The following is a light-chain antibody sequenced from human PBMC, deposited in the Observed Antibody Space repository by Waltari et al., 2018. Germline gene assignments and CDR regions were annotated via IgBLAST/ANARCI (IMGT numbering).Light chain of an antibody. CDR1: ALPKKY. CDR2: EDR. Sequence: SYELTQPPSVSVSPGQTARITCSGNALPKKYAYWYQQKSGQAPVLVIYEDRKRPSGIPERFSGSSSGPMATLTISGAQLEDEADYYCYSTDSSGDFRIFGGGTKLTVL. J-gene: IGLJ2*01. CDR3: YSTDSSGDFRI. V-gene: IGLV3-10*01.